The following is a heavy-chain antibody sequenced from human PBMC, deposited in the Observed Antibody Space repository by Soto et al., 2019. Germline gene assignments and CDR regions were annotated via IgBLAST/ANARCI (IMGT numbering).Heavy chain of an antibody. V-gene: IGHV4-38-2*02. D-gene: IGHD6-6*01. CDR1: GGSISSGYY. Sequence: SETLSLTCTVSGGSISSGYYWGWIRQPPGKGLEWIGSIYHSGSTYYNPSLKSRVTISVDTSKNQFSLKLSSVTAADTAVYYCARDGRGARPVGYYYYGMDVWGQGTTVTVSS. CDR3: ARDGRGARPVGYYYYGMDV. J-gene: IGHJ6*02. CDR2: IYHSGST.